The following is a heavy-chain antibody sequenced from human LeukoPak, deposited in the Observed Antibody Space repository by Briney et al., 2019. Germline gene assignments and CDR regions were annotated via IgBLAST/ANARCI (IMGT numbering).Heavy chain of an antibody. CDR1: GGSISSYY. J-gene: IGHJ5*02. CDR3: AREGDYGCYNWLHP. V-gene: IGHV4-59*01. CDR2: MYRTGST. Sequence: PSETLSLTCTVSGGSISSYYWSGLRQPPGKGLEWIGYMYRTGSTNYNPSLKSRVTITPDTSKNQFSLRLTSVTAADTAVYYCAREGDYGCYNWLHPWGQGTLVTVSS. D-gene: IGHD4/OR15-4a*01.